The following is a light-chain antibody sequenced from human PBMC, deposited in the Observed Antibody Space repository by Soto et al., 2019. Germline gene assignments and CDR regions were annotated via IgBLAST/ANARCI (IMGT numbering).Light chain of an antibody. CDR2: DAS. CDR1: QSVRSN. J-gene: IGKJ1*01. Sequence: ETVLTQSPATLSLSPGERATLSCRASQSVRSNLAWYQHKPGQAPRLLIYDASNRATGIPGRFSGSGSGTDFTLTISNLATEDFAVYYCQQRDNWPWTFGQGAKVEIK. V-gene: IGKV3-11*01. CDR3: QQRDNWPWT.